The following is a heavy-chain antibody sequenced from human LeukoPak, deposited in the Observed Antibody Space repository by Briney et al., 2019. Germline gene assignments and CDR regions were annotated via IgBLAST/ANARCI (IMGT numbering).Heavy chain of an antibody. Sequence: PSETLSLTCTVSGGSISSGGYYWSWIRQHPGKGLEWIGYIYYSGSTYYNPSLKSRVTISVDTSKNQFSLKLSSVTAADTAVYYCARQKPSSITIFGVVIRGPFDYWGQGTLVTVSS. J-gene: IGHJ4*02. D-gene: IGHD3-3*01. CDR1: GGSISSGGYY. V-gene: IGHV4-31*03. CDR3: ARQKPSSITIFGVVIRGPFDY. CDR2: IYYSGST.